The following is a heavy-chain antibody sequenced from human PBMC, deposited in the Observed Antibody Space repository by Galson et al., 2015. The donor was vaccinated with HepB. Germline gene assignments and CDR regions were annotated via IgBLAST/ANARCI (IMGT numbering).Heavy chain of an antibody. D-gene: IGHD6-13*01. CDR1: GFTFSSYG. V-gene: IGHV3-30*02. J-gene: IGHJ4*02. CDR2: IRYDGSNK. Sequence: SLRLSCAASGFTFSSYGMHWVRQAPGKGLEWVAFIRYDGSNKYYADSVKGRFTISRDNSKNTLYLQMNSLRAEDTAVYYCAKDRMGAAAGTWDYFDYWGQGTLVTVSS. CDR3: AKDRMGAAAGTWDYFDY.